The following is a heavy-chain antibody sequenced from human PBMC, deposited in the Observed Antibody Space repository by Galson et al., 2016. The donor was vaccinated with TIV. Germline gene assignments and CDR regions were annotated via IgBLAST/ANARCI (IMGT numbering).Heavy chain of an antibody. J-gene: IGHJ4*02. Sequence: SLRLSCAASGFTFSSYALHRVRQAPGKGLEWVALISYDGSKQFYADSVKDRFTISRDNSKNTLYLKMNNVRPEDTALYYCVRERSSRRSYLDYWGQGSLVTVSS. CDR3: VRERSSRRSYLDY. CDR1: GFTFSSYA. V-gene: IGHV3-30-3*01. CDR2: ISYDGSKQ.